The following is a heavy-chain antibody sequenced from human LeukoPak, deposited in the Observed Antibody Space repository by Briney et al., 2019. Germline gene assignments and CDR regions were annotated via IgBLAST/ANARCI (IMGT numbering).Heavy chain of an antibody. CDR2: ISWNSGST. CDR1: GFTFDDYA. Sequence: GGSLRLSCAASGFTFDDYAMHWVRQAPGKGLEWVSGISWNSGSTSYADSVKGRFTISRDNAKNTLYLQMNSLRAEDTAVYYCASPLVGASDYAFDIWGQGTMVTVSS. D-gene: IGHD1-26*01. J-gene: IGHJ3*02. V-gene: IGHV3-9*01. CDR3: ASPLVGASDYAFDI.